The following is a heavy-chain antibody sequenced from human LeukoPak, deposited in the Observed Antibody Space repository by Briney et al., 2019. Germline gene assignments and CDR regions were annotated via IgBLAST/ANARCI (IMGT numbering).Heavy chain of an antibody. J-gene: IGHJ4*02. D-gene: IGHD3-3*01. CDR1: GGSISSSSYY. CDR3: ARRGRITILGGTDY. V-gene: IGHV4-39*01. Sequence: SETLSLTCTVSGGSISSSSYYWGWIRQPPGKGLEWIGSIYYSGSTYYNPSLKSRVTISVDTSKNQFSLKLSSVTAADTAVYYCARRGRITILGGTDYWGQGTLVTVSS. CDR2: IYYSGST.